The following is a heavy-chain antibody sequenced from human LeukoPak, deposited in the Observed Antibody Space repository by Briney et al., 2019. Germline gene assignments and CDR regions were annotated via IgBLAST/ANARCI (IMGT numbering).Heavy chain of an antibody. CDR1: GYTFTGYY. D-gene: IGHD6-13*01. CDR2: INPNSGGT. J-gene: IGHJ4*02. CDR3: ASGLPAAGTVDY. V-gene: IGHV1-2*02. Sequence: ASVKVSCRASGYTFTGYYMHWVRQAPGQGLEWMGWINPNSGGTNYAQKFQGRVTMTRDTSISTAYMELSRLRSDYTAVYYCASGLPAAGTVDYWGQGTLVTVSS.